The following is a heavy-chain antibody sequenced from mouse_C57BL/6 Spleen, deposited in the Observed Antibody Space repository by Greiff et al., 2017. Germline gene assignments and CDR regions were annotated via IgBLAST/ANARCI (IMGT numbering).Heavy chain of an antibody. V-gene: IGHV5-6*01. CDR3: ARRRDQGYFDV. CDR2: ISSGGSYT. Sequence: VQLKESGGDLVKPGGSLKLSCAASGFTFSSYGMSWVRQTPDKRLEWVATISSGGSYTYYPDSVKGRFTISRDNAKNTLYLQMSSLKSEDTAMYYCARRRDQGYFDVWGTGTTVTVSS. CDR1: GFTFSSYG. J-gene: IGHJ1*03.